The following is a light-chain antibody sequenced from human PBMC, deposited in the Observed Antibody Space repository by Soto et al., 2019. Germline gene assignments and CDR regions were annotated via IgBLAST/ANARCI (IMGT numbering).Light chain of an antibody. Sequence: QSVLTQPPSASGTPGQRVTISCSGSSSNIGSSTVNWYQQLPGTAPKLLIYSNNQRPSGVPDRFPGSKSGTSASLAISGLQSEDEADYYCAAWDDSLNGHVFGTGTKVTVL. V-gene: IGLV1-44*01. CDR1: SSNIGSST. CDR2: SNN. CDR3: AAWDDSLNGHV. J-gene: IGLJ1*01.